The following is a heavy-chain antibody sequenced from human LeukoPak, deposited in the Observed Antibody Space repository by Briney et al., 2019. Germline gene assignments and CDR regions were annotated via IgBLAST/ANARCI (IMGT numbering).Heavy chain of an antibody. CDR3: ARRKRSTGEFDY. J-gene: IGHJ4*02. Sequence: SETLSFTCAVYGGSFSGYYWSWIRQPPGKGLEWIGEINHSGSTNYNPSLKSRVTISVDTSKNQFSLKLSSVTAADTAVYYCARRKRSTGEFDYWGQGTLVTVSS. CDR2: INHSGST. V-gene: IGHV4-34*01. D-gene: IGHD1-1*01. CDR1: GGSFSGYY.